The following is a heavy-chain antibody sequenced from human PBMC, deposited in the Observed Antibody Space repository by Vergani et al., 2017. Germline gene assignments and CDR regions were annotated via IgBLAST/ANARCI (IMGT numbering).Heavy chain of an antibody. Sequence: EVQLLQSGGGVIQPGGSVRLSCAASGFTFSACPMTWVRQAPGKGLEWVSRINSDGSSTSYADSVKGRFTISRDNSKNTLYLQMNSLRAEDTAVYYCAREYIVATYIYYFDYWGQGTLVTVSS. CDR2: INSDGSST. CDR1: GFTFSACP. D-gene: IGHD5-12*01. J-gene: IGHJ4*02. V-gene: IGHV3-23*01. CDR3: AREYIVATYIYYFDY.